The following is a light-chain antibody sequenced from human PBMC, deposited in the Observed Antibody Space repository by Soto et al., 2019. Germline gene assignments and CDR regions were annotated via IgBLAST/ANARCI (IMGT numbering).Light chain of an antibody. Sequence: QSALTQPPSASGSLGPSVPFSSPGTRGAVGGYNFISWYQQHPGKAPKLLIYEITKRPSGVPDRFSGSKSGNTASLTVSGLQADDEADYFCSSYAGSDNVVFGGGTKLTVL. CDR1: RGAVGGYNF. J-gene: IGLJ3*02. V-gene: IGLV2-8*01. CDR3: SSYAGSDNVV. CDR2: EIT.